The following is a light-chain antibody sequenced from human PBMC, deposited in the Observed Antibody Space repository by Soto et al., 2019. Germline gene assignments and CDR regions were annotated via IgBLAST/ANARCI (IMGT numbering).Light chain of an antibody. CDR2: DAS. CDR1: HSVSSY. CDR3: LHRYNWPLT. Sequence: EIVLPQSPATLSLSPGERATLSCRASHSVSSYLAWYQHKPGQAPRLLIYDASNRATGIPARFSGSGSGTDFTLTISRLEPADFAVYYCLHRYNWPLTFGGGTKVEIK. V-gene: IGKV3-11*01. J-gene: IGKJ4*01.